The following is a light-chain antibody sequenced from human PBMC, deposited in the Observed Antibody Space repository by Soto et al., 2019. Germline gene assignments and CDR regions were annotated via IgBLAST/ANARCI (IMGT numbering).Light chain of an antibody. CDR2: RTS. J-gene: IGKJ4*01. Sequence: EIVMTQSPATLSVSPGESATLSCRASQSISSNLAWYQQKPGQAPRLLMFRTSSRATGFPARFSGSGSAAEFNLTISSLQSEDFGVYYCQQYNNWPRATFGGGTKVEIK. CDR1: QSISSN. V-gene: IGKV3-15*01. CDR3: QQYNNWPRAT.